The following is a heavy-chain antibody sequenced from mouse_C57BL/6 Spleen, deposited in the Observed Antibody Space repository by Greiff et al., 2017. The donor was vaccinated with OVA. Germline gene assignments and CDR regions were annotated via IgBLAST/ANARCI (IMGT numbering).Heavy chain of an antibody. CDR2: IYPGDGDT. Sequence: QVQLQQSGPELVKPGASVKISCKASGYAFSSSWMNWVKQRPGKGLEWIGRIYPGDGDTNYNGKFKGKATLTADKSSSTAYMQLSSLTSEDSAVYFCARDDYGYDYAMDYWGQGTSVTVSS. D-gene: IGHD2-2*01. J-gene: IGHJ4*01. CDR3: ARDDYGYDYAMDY. V-gene: IGHV1-82*01. CDR1: GYAFSSSW.